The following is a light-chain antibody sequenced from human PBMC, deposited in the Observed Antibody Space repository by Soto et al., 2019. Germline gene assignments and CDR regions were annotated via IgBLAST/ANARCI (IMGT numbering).Light chain of an antibody. CDR2: DVS. V-gene: IGLV2-11*01. CDR3: CSYAGSYTFWV. Sequence: QSALTQPRSLSGSPGQSVTISCTGTSSDVGGYNYVSWYQQHPGKAPKVMIYDVSRRPSWVPDRFSGSKSGNTASLTISGLQAEDEADYYCCSYAGSYTFWVFGGGTKLTVL. CDR1: SSDVGGYNY. J-gene: IGLJ3*02.